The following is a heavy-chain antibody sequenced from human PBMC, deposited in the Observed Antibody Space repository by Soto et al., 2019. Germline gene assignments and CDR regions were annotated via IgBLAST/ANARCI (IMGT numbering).Heavy chain of an antibody. CDR2: IYWDDDK. Sequence: QIILKGSGPTLVKPTQTVTLTCTFSGFSLSTSAVGGGWIRQPPGKFVEWLALIYWDDDKRYSPSLKSRLTITKDTSKNQVDLTMTNMDPVDTATFYCAQRRRLVRGVIVPDYWGQGTLVTVSS. D-gene: IGHD3-10*01. CDR1: GFSLSTSAVG. J-gene: IGHJ4*02. CDR3: AQRRRLVRGVIVPDY. V-gene: IGHV2-5*02.